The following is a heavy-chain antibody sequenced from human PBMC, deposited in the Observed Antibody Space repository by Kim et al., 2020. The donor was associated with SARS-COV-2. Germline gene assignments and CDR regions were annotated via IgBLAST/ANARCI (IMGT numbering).Heavy chain of an antibody. CDR3: ARYRPGGIRFLEHYGMDV. CDR1: GGSISSYY. D-gene: IGHD3-3*01. CDR2: IYYSGST. Sequence: SETLSLTCTVSGGSISSYYWSWIRQPPGKGLEWIGYIYYSGSTNYNPSLKSRVTISVDTSKNQFSLKLSSVTAADTAVYYCARYRPGGIRFLEHYGMDVWGQGTTVTVSS. V-gene: IGHV4-59*08. J-gene: IGHJ6*02.